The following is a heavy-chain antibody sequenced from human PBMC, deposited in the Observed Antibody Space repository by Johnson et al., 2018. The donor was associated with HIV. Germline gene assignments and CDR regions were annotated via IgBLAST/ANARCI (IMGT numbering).Heavy chain of an antibody. Sequence: VQLVESGGGLVKPGGSLRLSCAASGFSVSGNYMSWVRQAPGKGLEWVSSIYVGGNTYSADSVKGRFTISRDNSENTLYLQMNRLRAEDTAVYYCARAYYDRRGYYPHAFHVWGQGTVVTVSS. V-gene: IGHV3-53*01. CDR2: IYVGGNT. CDR1: GFSVSGNY. CDR3: ARAYYDRRGYYPHAFHV. J-gene: IGHJ3*01. D-gene: IGHD3-22*01.